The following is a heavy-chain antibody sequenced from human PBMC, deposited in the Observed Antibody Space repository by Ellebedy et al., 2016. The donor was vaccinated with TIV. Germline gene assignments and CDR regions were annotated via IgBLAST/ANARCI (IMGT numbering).Heavy chain of an antibody. Sequence: GESLKISCAASGFTVSSIYMNWVRQAPGKGLEWVSVIYSGGSTYYTDSVKGRFTISRDNSKNTLYLHLNNLRADDTAVYYCARDWSFDYWGQGTLVTVSS. V-gene: IGHV3-53*01. J-gene: IGHJ4*02. CDR2: IYSGGST. CDR3: ARDWSFDY. D-gene: IGHD3-3*01. CDR1: GFTVSSIY.